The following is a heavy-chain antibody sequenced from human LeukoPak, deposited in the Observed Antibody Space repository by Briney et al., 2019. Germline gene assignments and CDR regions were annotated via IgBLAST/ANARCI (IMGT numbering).Heavy chain of an antibody. D-gene: IGHD1-26*01. CDR2: ISSSSSTI. CDR1: GVTFSSYS. J-gene: IGHJ4*02. CDR3: ARVYSGSYYGY. Sequence: GGSLRLSCAASGVTFSSYSMNWVRQAPGKGLEWVSYISSSSSTIYYADSVKGRFTISRDNAKNSLFLQMNSLRAEDTAVYYCARVYSGSYYGYWGQGTLVTVSS. V-gene: IGHV3-48*04.